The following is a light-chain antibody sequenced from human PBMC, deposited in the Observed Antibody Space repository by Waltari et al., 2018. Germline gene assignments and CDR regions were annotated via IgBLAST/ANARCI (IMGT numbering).Light chain of an antibody. CDR1: QTIDNY. CDR2: AAS. Sequence: DIQMTQSPPSPSASVGDSVTITCRASQTIDNYLNWYQQKPGKAPKLLIYAASTLQTGVPSRFSGSGSGTEFTLTIGGLQLEDFATYFCQQSDSTPRTFGQGTKVEIK. CDR3: QQSDSTPRT. V-gene: IGKV1-39*01. J-gene: IGKJ1*01.